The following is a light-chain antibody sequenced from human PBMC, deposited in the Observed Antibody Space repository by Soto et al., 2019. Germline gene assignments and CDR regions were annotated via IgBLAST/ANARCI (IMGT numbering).Light chain of an antibody. J-gene: IGKJ4*01. CDR1: QSISSY. CDR3: QQRSNWPPT. CDR2: DAS. V-gene: IGKV3-11*01. Sequence: EIVLTQSPATLSLSPGERATLSCRASQSISSYLARYQQKPGQAPRLLIYDASNRATGIPARFSGGGTGTDFTLTISILEPEDFAVYYCQQRSNWPPTFGGGTKVEIK.